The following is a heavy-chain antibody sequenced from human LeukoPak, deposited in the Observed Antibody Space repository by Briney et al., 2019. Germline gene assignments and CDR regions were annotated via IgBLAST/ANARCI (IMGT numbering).Heavy chain of an antibody. CDR2: IKPDSGDT. CDR1: GYTFSGYY. Sequence: ASVKVSCKASGYTFSGYYIHWVRQAPGQGLEWMGWIKPDSGDTHYVQKFQGRVTMTRDTSIITAYMELSLRSDDTAVYYCAKFDQDWGTFDYWGQGTVVTVSS. V-gene: IGHV1-2*02. J-gene: IGHJ4*02. CDR3: AKFDQDWGTFDY. D-gene: IGHD7-27*01.